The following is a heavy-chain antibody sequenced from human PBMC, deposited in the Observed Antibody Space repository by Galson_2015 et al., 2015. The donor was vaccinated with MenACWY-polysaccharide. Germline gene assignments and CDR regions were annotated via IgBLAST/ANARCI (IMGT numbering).Heavy chain of an antibody. D-gene: IGHD2-21*02. Sequence: SLRLSCAASGFTFSSYAMHWVRQAPGKGLEWVAVISYDGSNKYYADSVKGRFTISRDNSKNTLYLQMNSLRAEDTAVYYCARDLGLSVLVVTALISPFWFDPWGQGTLVTVSS. J-gene: IGHJ5*02. CDR1: GFTFSSYA. CDR2: ISYDGSNK. V-gene: IGHV3-30-3*01. CDR3: ARDLGLSVLVVTALISPFWFDP.